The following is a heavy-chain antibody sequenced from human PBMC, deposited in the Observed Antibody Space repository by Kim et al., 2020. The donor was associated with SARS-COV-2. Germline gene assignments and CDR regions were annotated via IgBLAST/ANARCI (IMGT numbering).Heavy chain of an antibody. J-gene: IGHJ4*02. Sequence: SQTLSLTCAISGDSVSSNSAAWNWIRQSPSRGLEWLGRTYYRSKWYNDYAVSVKSRITINPDTSKNQFSLQLNSVTPEDTAVYYCARDRITMVRGVIIHTIDYWGQGTLVTVSS. CDR3: ARDRITMVRGVIIHTIDY. D-gene: IGHD3-10*01. V-gene: IGHV6-1*01. CDR1: GDSVSSNSAA. CDR2: TYYRSKWYN.